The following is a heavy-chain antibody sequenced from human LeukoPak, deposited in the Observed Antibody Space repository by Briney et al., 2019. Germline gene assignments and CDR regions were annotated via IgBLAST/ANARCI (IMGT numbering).Heavy chain of an antibody. V-gene: IGHV3-23*01. CDR2: ISGSGGST. J-gene: IGHJ4*02. CDR1: GFTFSSYA. CDR3: ARDPAYGALDY. D-gene: IGHD4-17*01. Sequence: GGSLRLSCAASGFTFSSYAMSWVRQAPGKGLEWVSAISGSGGSTYYADSVKGRFTFSRDNARNSLYLQMNGLRAEDTAVYYCARDPAYGALDYWGQGTLVTVSS.